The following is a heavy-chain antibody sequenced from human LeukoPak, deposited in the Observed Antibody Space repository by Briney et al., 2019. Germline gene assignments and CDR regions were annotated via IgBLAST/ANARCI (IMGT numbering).Heavy chain of an antibody. J-gene: IGHJ4*02. CDR3: ARGRYKQWLVLGGVTYFDY. Sequence: PSETLSLTCAVYGGSFSGYYWSWLRQPPGKGLELIGEINHSGSTNYNPSLKSRVTISVDTSKNQFYLKLSSVTAADTAVYYCARGRYKQWLVLGGVTYFDYWGQGTLVTVSS. CDR2: INHSGST. V-gene: IGHV4-34*01. CDR1: GGSFSGYY. D-gene: IGHD6-19*01.